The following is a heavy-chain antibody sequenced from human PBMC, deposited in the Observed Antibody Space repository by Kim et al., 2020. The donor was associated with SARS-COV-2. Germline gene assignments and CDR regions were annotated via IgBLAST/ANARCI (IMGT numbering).Heavy chain of an antibody. CDR3: ARVPRGLPDDY. Sequence: NYAQKVQGRVTMTTDTPTSTAYMELRSLRSDDTAVYYCARVPRGLPDDYWGQGTLVTVSS. V-gene: IGHV1-18*01. J-gene: IGHJ4*02. D-gene: IGHD4-17*01.